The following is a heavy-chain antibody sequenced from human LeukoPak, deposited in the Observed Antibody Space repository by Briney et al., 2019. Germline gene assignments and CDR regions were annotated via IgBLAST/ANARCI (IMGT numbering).Heavy chain of an antibody. J-gene: IGHJ4*02. CDR1: GFTFSSYE. CDR3: AREERGSSQLRNFDY. V-gene: IGHV3-48*03. Sequence: GGSLRLSCAASGFTFSSYEMNWVRQAPGKGLEWVSYISSSGSTIYYADSVKGRFTISRDNAKNSLYLQMNSLRAEDTAVYYCAREERGSSQLRNFDYWGQGTLVTVSS. CDR2: ISSSGSTI. D-gene: IGHD6-6*01.